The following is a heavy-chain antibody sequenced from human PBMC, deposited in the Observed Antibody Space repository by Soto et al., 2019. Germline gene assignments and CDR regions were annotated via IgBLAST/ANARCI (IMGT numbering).Heavy chain of an antibody. CDR3: ARGRDSGLYYFDY. V-gene: IGHV3-13*01. D-gene: IGHD2-21*01. J-gene: IGHJ4*02. CDR1: GFTXSNYD. CDR2: ISTAGNT. Sequence: GGSLRLSCAASGFTXSNYDMHWVRQATGKGLEWVSTISTAGNTYSPGSVKGRFTISRENAKNSLYLQMNSLRVDDTAVYYCARGRDSGLYYFDYWGRGTLVTVSS.